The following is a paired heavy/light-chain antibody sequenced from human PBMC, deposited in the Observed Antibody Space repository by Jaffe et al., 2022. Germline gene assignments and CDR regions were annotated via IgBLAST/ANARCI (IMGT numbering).Light chain of an antibody. CDR1: SSNIGSNY. Sequence: QSELTQPPSASGTPGQRVTISCSGSSSNIGSNYVYWYQQLPGTAPKLLIYASDQRPSGVPDRFSGSKSGTSASLAISGLRSEDEADYYCASWGDRLRGWVFGGGTKLTVL. J-gene: IGLJ3*02. CDR2: ASD. CDR3: ASWGDRLRGWV. V-gene: IGLV1-47*01.
Heavy chain of an antibody. V-gene: IGHV3-11*01. CDR2: ISSSGDIT. J-gene: IGHJ4*02. Sequence: QVQLVESGGGLVKPGGSLRLSCAASGFAFSDYYMGWIRQAPGKGLEWVSYISSSGDITYYADCVRGRFTISRDNAENSLYLQMNSLRAEDMAVYYCARGQRNDHGHSTLFDYWGQGTLVTVSS. D-gene: IGHD1-1*01. CDR1: GFAFSDYY. CDR3: ARGQRNDHGHSTLFDY.